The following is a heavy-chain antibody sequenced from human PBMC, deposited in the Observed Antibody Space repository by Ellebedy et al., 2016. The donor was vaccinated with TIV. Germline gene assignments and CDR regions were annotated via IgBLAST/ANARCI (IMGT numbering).Heavy chain of an antibody. CDR1: GASIRNYY. D-gene: IGHD5-18*01. CDR2: IYYSGST. Sequence: SETLSLXXTVSGASIRNYYWNWIRQPPGKGLEWIGYIYYSGSTYYNPSLKSRVTISIDTSKRYFSLNLRSVTDADTAVYFCATYQGAAMVDAYDIWGQGTVVTVSS. CDR3: ATYQGAAMVDAYDI. J-gene: IGHJ3*02. V-gene: IGHV4-59*01.